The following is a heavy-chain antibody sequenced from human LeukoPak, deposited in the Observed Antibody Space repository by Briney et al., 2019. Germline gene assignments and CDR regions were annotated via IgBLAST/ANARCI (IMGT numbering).Heavy chain of an antibody. J-gene: IGHJ3*02. CDR1: GFTLSSYA. D-gene: IGHD3-22*01. V-gene: IGHV3-23*01. CDR2: ISVSGNT. Sequence: PGGSLRLSCAASGFTLSSYAMSWVRQAPGKGLEWVSAISVSGNTYHADSVKGRFTISRDSSKNTLYLQMNRLRAEDAAVYYCAKGSYYDSSGARTFDIWGQGAMVTVSS. CDR3: AKGSYYDSSGARTFDI.